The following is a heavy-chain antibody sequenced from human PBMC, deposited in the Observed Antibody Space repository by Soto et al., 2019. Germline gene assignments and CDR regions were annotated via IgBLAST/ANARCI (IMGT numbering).Heavy chain of an antibody. CDR1: GYSFTSYW. D-gene: IGHD2-2*02. J-gene: IGHJ6*02. CDR3: ARHSYCSSTSCYSGDHYYYYGMDV. Sequence: GESLKISCKGSGYSFTSYWISWVRQMPGKGLEWMGRIDPSDSYTNYSPSLQGHVTISADKSISTAYLQWSSLKASDTAMYYCARHSYCSSTSCYSGDHYYYYGMDVWGQGTTVTVSS. CDR2: IDPSDSYT. V-gene: IGHV5-10-1*01.